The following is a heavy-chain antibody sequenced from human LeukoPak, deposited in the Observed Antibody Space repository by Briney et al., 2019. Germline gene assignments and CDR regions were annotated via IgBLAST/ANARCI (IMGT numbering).Heavy chain of an antibody. D-gene: IGHD2-2*01. J-gene: IGHJ5*02. CDR1: GGSISSSTYY. CDR2: IYHSGST. CDR3: ARLDGDCSSTSCYSGWFDP. V-gene: IGHV4-39*01. Sequence: SETLSLTCTVSGGSISSSTYYWGWIRQPPGKGLEWIGYIYHSGSTYYNPSLKSRVTISVDTSKNQFSLKLSSVTAADTAVYYCARLDGDCSSTSCYSGWFDPWGQGTLVTVSS.